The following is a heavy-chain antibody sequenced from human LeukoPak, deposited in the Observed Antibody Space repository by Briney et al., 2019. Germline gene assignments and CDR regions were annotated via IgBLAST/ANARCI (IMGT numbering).Heavy chain of an antibody. J-gene: IGHJ6*02. CDR1: GYTFTSYG. D-gene: IGHD3-9*01. V-gene: IGHV1-18*01. CDR3: ASSTYYDILTGPYGMDV. CDR2: ISAYNGNT. Sequence: GASVKVSCKASGYTFTSYGISWVRQAPGQGLEWMGWISAYNGNTNYAQKLRGRVTMTTDTSTSTAYMELRSLRSDDTAVYYCASSTYYDILTGPYGMDVWGQGTTVTVSS.